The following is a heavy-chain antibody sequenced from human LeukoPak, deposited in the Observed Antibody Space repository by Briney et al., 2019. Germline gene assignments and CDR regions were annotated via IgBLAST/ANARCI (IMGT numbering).Heavy chain of an antibody. V-gene: IGHV1-18*01. Sequence: GSVKVSCKASGYTFTIYGISWVRQAPGQGLEWMGWISAYNGNTNYAQKLQGGVTMTTDTSTSTAYMELRSLRSDDTAVYYCARLLKDYDSSGYCDYWGQGTLVTVSS. J-gene: IGHJ4*02. D-gene: IGHD3-22*01. CDR3: ARLLKDYDSSGYCDY. CDR1: GYTFTIYG. CDR2: ISAYNGNT.